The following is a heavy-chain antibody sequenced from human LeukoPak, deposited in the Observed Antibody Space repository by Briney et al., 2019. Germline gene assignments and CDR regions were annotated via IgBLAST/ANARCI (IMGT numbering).Heavy chain of an antibody. Sequence: RAGGSLRLSCAASGFTFSSYSMNWVRQAPGKGLEWVSSISSSSSYIYYADSVKGRFTISRDNAKNSLYLQTNSLRAEDTAVYYCAELGITMIGGVWGKGTTVTISS. CDR3: AELGITMIGGV. D-gene: IGHD3-10*02. CDR2: ISSSSSYI. CDR1: GFTFSSYS. J-gene: IGHJ6*04. V-gene: IGHV3-21*01.